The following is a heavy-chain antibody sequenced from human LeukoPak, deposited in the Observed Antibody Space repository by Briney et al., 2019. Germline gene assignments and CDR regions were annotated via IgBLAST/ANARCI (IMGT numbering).Heavy chain of an antibody. CDR2: IYTSGGT. CDR1: TGSITSYF. D-gene: IGHD2-2*01. Sequence: SETLSLTCTVSTGSITSYFWSWIRQPAGKGLEWIGRIYTSGGTNYNPSLRSRVTMSVDTSKNQFSLKLSSVTAADTAVYYCARGRYCGTTSCYGPNFDYWGQGTLVTVSS. V-gene: IGHV4-4*07. J-gene: IGHJ4*02. CDR3: ARGRYCGTTSCYGPNFDY.